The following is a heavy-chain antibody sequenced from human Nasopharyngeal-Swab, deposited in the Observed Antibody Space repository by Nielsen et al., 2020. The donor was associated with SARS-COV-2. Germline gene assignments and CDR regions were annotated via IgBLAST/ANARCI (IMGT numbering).Heavy chain of an antibody. CDR3: ARVPNTGAYYPDS. D-gene: IGHD7-27*01. Sequence: VNVSCKASGGTFDYYTISWVRQAPGQGLDWMGRFIPVLGITNYAHKFQGRLTISADKSTTTGYMELNILTSDDTAVYFCARVPNTGAYYPDSWGQGTLVTVSS. CDR2: FIPVLGIT. V-gene: IGHV1-69*02. J-gene: IGHJ4*02. CDR1: GGTFDYYT.